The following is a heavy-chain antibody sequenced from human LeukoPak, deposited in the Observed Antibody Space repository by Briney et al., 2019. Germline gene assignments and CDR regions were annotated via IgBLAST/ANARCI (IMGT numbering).Heavy chain of an antibody. CDR1: GFTFSSYA. Sequence: PGGSLRLSCAASGFTFSSYAMHWVRQAPGKGLEWVAVISYDGSNKYYADSVKGRFTISRDNSKNTLYLQMNSLRAEDTAVYYCARDSADCSSTSCQFDYWGQGTLVTVSS. V-gene: IGHV3-30-3*01. D-gene: IGHD2-2*01. J-gene: IGHJ4*02. CDR2: ISYDGSNK. CDR3: ARDSADCSSTSCQFDY.